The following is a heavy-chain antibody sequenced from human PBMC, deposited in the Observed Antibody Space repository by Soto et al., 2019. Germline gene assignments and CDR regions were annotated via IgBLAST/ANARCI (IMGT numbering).Heavy chain of an antibody. CDR2: IYYSGGT. Sequence: PSETLSLTCTVSGGSISSYYWGWIRQHPGKGLEWIGYIYYSGGTYYNPSLKSRVTISVDTSKNQFSLKLSSVTAADTAVYYCAVFTSGELNWFDPWGQGTLVTVSS. CDR3: AVFTSGELNWFDP. D-gene: IGHD1-26*01. CDR1: GGSISSYY. V-gene: IGHV4-59*06. J-gene: IGHJ5*02.